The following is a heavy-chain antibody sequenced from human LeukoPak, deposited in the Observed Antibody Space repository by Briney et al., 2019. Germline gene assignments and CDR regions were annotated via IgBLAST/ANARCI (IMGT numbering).Heavy chain of an antibody. J-gene: IGHJ6*03. V-gene: IGHV3-48*01. CDR3: ARVVEMGGDYNYYFYMDV. CDR1: AFIFSGYS. CDR2: ISDGGSTI. D-gene: IGHD3-16*01. Sequence: GGSLRLSCAASAFIFSGYSMNWVRQAPGKGLEWVSYISDGGSTIYYADSVKGRVTISRDNARNSLYVQMSSLRAEDTAVYYCARVVEMGGDYNYYFYMDVWGKGTTVTVSS.